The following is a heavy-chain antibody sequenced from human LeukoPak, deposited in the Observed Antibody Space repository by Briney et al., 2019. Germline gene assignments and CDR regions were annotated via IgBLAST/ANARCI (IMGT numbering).Heavy chain of an antibody. V-gene: IGHV3-30*18. J-gene: IGHJ4*02. CDR2: ISYDGSNE. D-gene: IGHD2-21*01. CDR3: AKEFNRGLPDY. CDR1: GFTFSTYG. Sequence: GVSLRLSCAASGFTFSTYGMHWVRQAPGKGLEWVAVISYDGSNEYYADSVKGRFTISRDNSKNTLYLQMSSLRAEDTAVYYCAKEFNRGLPDYWGQGTLVTVPS.